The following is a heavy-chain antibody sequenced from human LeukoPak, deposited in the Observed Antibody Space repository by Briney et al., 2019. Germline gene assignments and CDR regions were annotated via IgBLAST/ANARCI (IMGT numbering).Heavy chain of an antibody. CDR2: IKQDGSEK. J-gene: IGHJ3*02. CDR1: GFTFSSYW. CDR3: ARADTIGGRPYAFDI. V-gene: IGHV3-7*01. D-gene: IGHD3-16*01. Sequence: GGSLGLSCAASGFTFSSYWMSWVRQAPGKGLEWVANIKQDGSEKYYVDSVKGRFTISRDNAKNSLYLQMNSLRAEDTAVYYCARADTIGGRPYAFDIWGQGTMVTVSS.